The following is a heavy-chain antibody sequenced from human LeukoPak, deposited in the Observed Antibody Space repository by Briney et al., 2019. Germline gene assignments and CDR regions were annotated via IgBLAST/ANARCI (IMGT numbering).Heavy chain of an antibody. J-gene: IGHJ4*02. D-gene: IGHD4-11*01. V-gene: IGHV3-21*01. Sequence: GGSLRLSCAASGFTFSSYSMNWVRQAPGKGLEWVSSISSSSSYIYYADSMEGRFTISRDNAKNSLYLQMNSLRAEDTAVYYCARDSADTVTVDYWGQGTLVTVSS. CDR1: GFTFSSYS. CDR3: ARDSADTVTVDY. CDR2: ISSSSSYI.